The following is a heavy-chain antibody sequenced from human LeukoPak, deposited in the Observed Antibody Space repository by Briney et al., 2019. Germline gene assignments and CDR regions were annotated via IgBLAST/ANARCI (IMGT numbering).Heavy chain of an antibody. V-gene: IGHV3-7*01. CDR1: GFTFSSFW. CDR2: INQDGSEK. Sequence: RGSLRLSCAASGFTFSSFWMTWVRQAPGKGLEWVANINQDGSEKHYVDSLKGRFTISRDNAKNSLYLQMNTLRAEDTAVYYCARDRSTLGRQYWGQGTLVTVSS. CDR3: ARDRSTLGRQY. D-gene: IGHD3-16*01. J-gene: IGHJ4*02.